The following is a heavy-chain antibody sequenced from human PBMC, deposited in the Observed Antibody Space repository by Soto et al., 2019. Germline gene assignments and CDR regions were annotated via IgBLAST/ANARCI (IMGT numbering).Heavy chain of an antibody. CDR2: LFSSGST. V-gene: IGHV4-61*01. D-gene: IGHD3-22*01. CDR3: ARGKGSSGGYFDY. J-gene: IGHJ4*02. Sequence: TETLSLTCNVSGGSVSGGSYYWSWIRQPPGKGLEWIGYLFSSGSTNYNRSLKSRVSVSVDTSRNQFSLKVSSVTAADTAVYYCARGKGSSGGYFDYWGRGTLVTVP. CDR1: GGSVSGGSYY.